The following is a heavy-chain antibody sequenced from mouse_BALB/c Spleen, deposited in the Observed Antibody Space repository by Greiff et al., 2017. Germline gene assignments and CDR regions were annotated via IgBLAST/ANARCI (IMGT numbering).Heavy chain of an antibody. CDR3: AREGVVTIEGFAY. D-gene: IGHD2-12*01. J-gene: IGHJ3*01. CDR1: GYTFTSYV. Sequence: EVKLMESGPELVKPGASVKMSCKASGYTFTSYVMHWVKQKPGQGLEWIGYINPYNDGTKYNEKFKGKATLTSDKSSSTAYMELSSLTSEDSAVYYCAREGVVTIEGFAYWGQGTLVTVSA. CDR2: INPYNDGT. V-gene: IGHV1-14*01.